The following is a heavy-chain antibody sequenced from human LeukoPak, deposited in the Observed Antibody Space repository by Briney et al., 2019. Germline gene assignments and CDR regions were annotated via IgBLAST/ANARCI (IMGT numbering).Heavy chain of an antibody. Sequence: SETLSLTCTVSGGSISSSSYYWSWIRQPPGKGLEWIGYIYYSGSTNYNPSLKSRVTISVDKSKNQFSLKLSSVTAADTAVYYCARSKDILTGYCFDYWGQGTLVTVSS. D-gene: IGHD3-9*01. V-gene: IGHV4-61*05. CDR1: GGSISSSSYY. J-gene: IGHJ4*02. CDR2: IYYSGST. CDR3: ARSKDILTGYCFDY.